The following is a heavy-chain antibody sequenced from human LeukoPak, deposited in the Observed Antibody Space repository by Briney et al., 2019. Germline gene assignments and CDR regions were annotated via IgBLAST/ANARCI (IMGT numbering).Heavy chain of an antibody. CDR3: GGGGPTGTAFASFDY. J-gene: IGHJ4*02. CDR2: IFYSGST. V-gene: IGHV4-59*01. CDR1: GGSISSYY. D-gene: IGHD1-7*01. Sequence: PSETLSLTCIVSGGSISSYYWSWLRQPPGKGLEWIGHIFYSGSTNYNPFLDSRVTISVDTSKNQLSLKLNSLTAADTAVYYCGGGGPTGTAFASFDYWGQGTLVTVSS.